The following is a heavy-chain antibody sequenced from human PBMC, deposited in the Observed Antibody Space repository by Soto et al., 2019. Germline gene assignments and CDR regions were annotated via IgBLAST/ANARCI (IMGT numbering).Heavy chain of an antibody. J-gene: IGHJ4*02. CDR1: GYTFNSYG. Sequence: QVQLVQSGAEVKKPGASVRVSCKTSGYTFNSYGISWVRQAPGQGLEWMGWISGYNGNTNYAQKLQGRVTMTTDTSTSTAYMELRSLRSADTAEYYCVRTDAMIMIVVAPDYWGQGTLVTVSS. CDR2: ISGYNGNT. V-gene: IGHV1-18*01. CDR3: VRTDAMIMIVVAPDY. D-gene: IGHD3-22*01.